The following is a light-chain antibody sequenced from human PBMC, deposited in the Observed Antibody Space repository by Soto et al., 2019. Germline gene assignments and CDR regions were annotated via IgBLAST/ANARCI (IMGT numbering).Light chain of an antibody. J-gene: IGKJ1*01. CDR2: GAS. V-gene: IGKV3-20*01. Sequence: IGLTQSPATLSVSPGERATLSCRAGQTVXSNVAWYQQRPGQAPRMLXDGASSRATGSPDRLSGSGSATDFTLTISRLEPYDSSAYYLQQYGSATRTFGQGTKVDIK. CDR1: QTVXSN. CDR3: QQYGSATRT.